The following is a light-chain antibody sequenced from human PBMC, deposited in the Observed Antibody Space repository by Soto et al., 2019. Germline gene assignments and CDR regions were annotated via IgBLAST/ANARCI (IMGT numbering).Light chain of an antibody. J-gene: IGLJ1*01. CDR1: SSDVGGYKY. V-gene: IGLV2-11*01. CDR3: CSYAGSYTYV. CDR2: EVS. Sequence: QSALTQPRSVSGSPGQSVTIYCTGTSSDVGGYKYVSWYQQHPGKAPKLIIYEVSKWPSGVPDRFYGSRSGNTASLTISGLQAEDEADYYCCSYAGSYTYVFGSGTKVTVL.